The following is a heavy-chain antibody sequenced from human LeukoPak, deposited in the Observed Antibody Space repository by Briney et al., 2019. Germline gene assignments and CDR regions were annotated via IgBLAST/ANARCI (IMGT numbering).Heavy chain of an antibody. CDR1: GYTLTEYY. V-gene: IGHV1-2*02. D-gene: IGHD2-8*02. CDR2: IIPDSGGT. CDR3: STEDKYCTGANCGVF. Sequence: ASVKVSCKASGYTLTEYYIHWVRQAPGQGLEWMGFIIPDSGGTTYQQNFQGRVTMTRDTSISTFYMELSSLRPDDTAVYYCSTEDKYCTGANCGVFWGQGTLVTVSS. J-gene: IGHJ4*02.